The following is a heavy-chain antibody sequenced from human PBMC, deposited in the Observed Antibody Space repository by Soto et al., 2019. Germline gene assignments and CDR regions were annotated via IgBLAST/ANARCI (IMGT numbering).Heavy chain of an antibody. Sequence: PGEPLKISCKGSGYSFTSYCIDWVRQMPVKGLEWMGIIYPGDSDTRYSPSFQGQVTISADKFISTAYPQWSSLKASDTAMYYCARHLAAAAAQHWLDPGGQGNLVTVSS. D-gene: IGHD6-13*01. J-gene: IGHJ5*02. CDR2: IYPGDSDT. CDR3: ARHLAAAAAQHWLDP. CDR1: GYSFTSYC. V-gene: IGHV5-51*01.